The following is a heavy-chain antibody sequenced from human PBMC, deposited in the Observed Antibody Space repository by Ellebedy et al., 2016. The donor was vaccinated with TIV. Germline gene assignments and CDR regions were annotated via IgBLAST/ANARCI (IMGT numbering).Heavy chain of an antibody. D-gene: IGHD6-19*01. J-gene: IGHJ4*02. CDR2: ISHTGSRT. V-gene: IGHV3-23*01. CDR1: AFTFSSYG. CDR3: AKGRGGGSDSSAPRYYFDS. Sequence: PGGSLRLSCAASAFTFSSYGMHWVRQAPGKGLEWVSTISHTGSRTYYANSVEGRFIISRDNSKRTLYLQMNSLRAEDTAVYYCAKGRGGGSDSSAPRYYFDSWGLGTLVTVSS.